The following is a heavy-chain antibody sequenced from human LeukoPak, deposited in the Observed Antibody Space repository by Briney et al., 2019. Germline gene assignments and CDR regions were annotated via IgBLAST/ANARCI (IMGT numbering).Heavy chain of an antibody. CDR3: ASSLVDTAMARTDY. CDR2: IKQDGSEK. D-gene: IGHD5-18*01. CDR1: GFTFSTYW. Sequence: GGSLRLSCAASGFTFSTYWMSWVRQAPGKGLEWVANIKQDGSEKCYVDSVKGRFTISRDNAKNSLYLQMNSLRAEDTAVYYCASSLVDTAMARTDYWGQGTLVTVSS. V-gene: IGHV3-7*01. J-gene: IGHJ4*02.